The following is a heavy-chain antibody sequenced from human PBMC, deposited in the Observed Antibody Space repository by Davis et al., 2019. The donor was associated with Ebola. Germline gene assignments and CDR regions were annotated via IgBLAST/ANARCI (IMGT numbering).Heavy chain of an antibody. J-gene: IGHJ6*02. CDR1: GYTFTGYY. CDR3: ARDWGGSYGMDV. Sequence: ASVKVSCKASGYTFTGYYMHWVRQAPGQGLEWMGWINPNSGGTNYAQKLQGRVTMTTDTSTSTAYMELRSLRSDDTAVYYCARDWGGSYGMDVWGQGTTVTVSS. CDR2: INPNSGGT. D-gene: IGHD7-27*01. V-gene: IGHV1-2*02.